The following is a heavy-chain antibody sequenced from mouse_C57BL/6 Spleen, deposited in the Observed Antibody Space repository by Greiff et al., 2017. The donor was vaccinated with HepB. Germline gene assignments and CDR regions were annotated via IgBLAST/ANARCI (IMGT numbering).Heavy chain of an antibody. CDR3: ARRSYYGPWYFDV. J-gene: IGHJ1*03. CDR1: GFTFSDYG. CDR2: ISSGSSTI. V-gene: IGHV5-17*01. Sequence: VQLKESGGGLVKPGGSLKLSCAASGFTFSDYGMHWVRQAPEKGLEWVAYISSGSSTIYYADTVKGRFTISRDNAKNTLFLQMTSLRSEDTAMYYCARRSYYGPWYFDVWGTGTTVTVSS. D-gene: IGHD1-2*01.